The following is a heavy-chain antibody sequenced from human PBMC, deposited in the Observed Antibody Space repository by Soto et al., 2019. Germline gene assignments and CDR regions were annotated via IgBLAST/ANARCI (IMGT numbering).Heavy chain of an antibody. CDR1: GGTFISYS. D-gene: IGHD6-13*01. CDR2: IIPIFGTA. V-gene: IGHV1-69*13. J-gene: IGHJ6*02. Sequence: SVKVSCKASGGTFISYSINCVRQSPGHGLLLMGGIIPIFGTANYAQQFQGRVTNTADESTITAYMELSSLRSEDTAVYYCARSMGIATAGPYYYYYGMDVWGQGTTVSVSS. CDR3: ARSMGIATAGPYYYYYGMDV.